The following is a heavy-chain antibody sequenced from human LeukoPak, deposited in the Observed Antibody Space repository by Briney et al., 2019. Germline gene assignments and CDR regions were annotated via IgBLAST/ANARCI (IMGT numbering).Heavy chain of an antibody. CDR1: GGSISSGGYY. CDR2: IYYSGST. J-gene: IGHJ6*02. V-gene: IGHV4-31*03. CDR3: ARGEVPAAMGGVYYGMDV. D-gene: IGHD2-2*01. Sequence: PSETLSLTCTVSGGSISSGGYYWSWIRQHPGKGLEWIGYIYYSGSTYYNPSLKSRVTISVDTSKNQFSLKLSFVTAADTAVYYCARGEVPAAMGGVYYGMDVWGQGTTVTVSS.